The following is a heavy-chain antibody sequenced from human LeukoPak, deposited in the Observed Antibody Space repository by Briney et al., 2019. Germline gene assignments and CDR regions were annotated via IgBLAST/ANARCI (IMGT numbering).Heavy chain of an antibody. CDR3: ARVGILVIPGRQYAFDI. J-gene: IGHJ3*02. V-gene: IGHV1-2*02. Sequence: ASVKVSCKASGYTFTGYYMHWVRQAPGQGLEWMGWINPNSGGTNYAQKFQGRVTMTRDTSISTAYMELSRLRSDDTAVYYCARVGILVIPGRQYAFDIWGQGTMVTVSS. CDR1: GYTFTGYY. CDR2: INPNSGGT. D-gene: IGHD3-16*02.